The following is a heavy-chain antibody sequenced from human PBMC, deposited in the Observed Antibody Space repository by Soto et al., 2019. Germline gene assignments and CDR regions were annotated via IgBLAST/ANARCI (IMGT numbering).Heavy chain of an antibody. D-gene: IGHD2-15*01. J-gene: IGHJ5*02. CDR3: ARDGCSGSNCLNWFDP. Sequence: GGSLRLSCAASGFKFSSYSMNWVRKDPGKGLEWVSYISSSSTTKYYADSVKGRFTISRDNAKNSLYLQMNSLRAEDTAVYYCARDGCSGSNCLNWFDPWGQGTLVTVSS. V-gene: IGHV3-48*01. CDR1: GFKFSSYS. CDR2: ISSSSTTK.